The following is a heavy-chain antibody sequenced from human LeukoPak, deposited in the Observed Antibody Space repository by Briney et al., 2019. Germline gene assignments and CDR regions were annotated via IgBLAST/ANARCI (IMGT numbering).Heavy chain of an antibody. D-gene: IGHD1-26*01. V-gene: IGHV3-23*01. Sequence: PGRPLRLSCAPSRFTLSSYAMSCVPRAPGQGREAGSAISGSGSSKYYADSVKGRFTISRDNSKNTLYLQMTSLRAEDTAVYYCASGASSGRSEVDYWGQGILVTVSS. J-gene: IGHJ4*02. CDR1: RFTLSSYA. CDR2: ISGSGSSK. CDR3: ASGASSGRSEVDY.